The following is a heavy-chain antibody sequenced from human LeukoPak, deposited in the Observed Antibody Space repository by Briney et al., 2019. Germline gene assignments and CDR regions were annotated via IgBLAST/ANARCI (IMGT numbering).Heavy chain of an antibody. Sequence: SVKVSCKASGYTFTSYGISWVRQAPGQGLEWMGRIIPILGIANYAQKFQGRVTITADKSTSTAYMELSSLRSEDTAVYYCARDLGNDYGDYVVFDYWGQGTLVTVSS. D-gene: IGHD4-17*01. J-gene: IGHJ4*02. CDR2: IIPILGIA. CDR3: ARDLGNDYGDYVVFDY. V-gene: IGHV1-69*04. CDR1: GYTFTSYG.